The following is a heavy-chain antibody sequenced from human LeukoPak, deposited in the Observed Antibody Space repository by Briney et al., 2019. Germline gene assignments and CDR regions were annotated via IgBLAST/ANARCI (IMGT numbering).Heavy chain of an antibody. D-gene: IGHD2-2*02. CDR3: ARVIYCSSPSCYTELRYFDY. V-gene: IGHV3-7*01. CDR1: GFTFSSYW. Sequence: GGSLRLACAAAGFTFSSYWMSWVRQAPGKGLEWVANIKQDVSEKYYVDSVKGRFTISRDNAKNSLYLQMNSLRSEDTAVYYCARVIYCSSPSCYTELRYFDYWGQGTLVTVSS. CDR2: IKQDVSEK. J-gene: IGHJ4*02.